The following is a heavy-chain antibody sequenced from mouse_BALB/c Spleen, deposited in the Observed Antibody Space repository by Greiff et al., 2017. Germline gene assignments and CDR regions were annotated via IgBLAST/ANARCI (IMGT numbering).Heavy chain of an antibody. V-gene: IGHV5-17*02. CDR2: ISSGSSTI. Sequence: EVQRVESGGGLVQPGGSLKLSCAASGFTFSSFGMHWVRQAPEKGLEWVAYISSGSSTIYYADTVKGRFTISRDNPKNTLFLQMTSLRSEDTAMYYCARSGYGNSWFAYWGQGTLVTVSA. D-gene: IGHD2-10*02. CDR3: ARSGYGNSWFAY. J-gene: IGHJ3*01. CDR1: GFTFSSFG.